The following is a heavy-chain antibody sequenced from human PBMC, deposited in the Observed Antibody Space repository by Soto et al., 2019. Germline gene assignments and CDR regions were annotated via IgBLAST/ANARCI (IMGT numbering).Heavy chain of an antibody. CDR1: GGSFSGYY. V-gene: IGHV4-34*01. CDR2: IDHSGST. CDR3: ARDGDDRGSSPYYYYGMDV. J-gene: IGHJ6*04. Sequence: PSETLSLTCAVYGGSFSGYYWSWIRQPPGKGLEWIGEIDHSGSTNYNPSLKSRVTISVDTSKNQFSLKLSSVTAADTAVYYCARDGDDRGSSPYYYYGMDVWGKGTTVTVPS. D-gene: IGHD1-26*01.